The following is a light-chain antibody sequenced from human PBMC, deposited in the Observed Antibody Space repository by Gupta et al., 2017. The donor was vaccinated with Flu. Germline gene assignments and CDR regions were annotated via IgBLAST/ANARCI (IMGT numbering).Light chain of an antibody. CDR3: QHRDSMPLT. CDR2: SAS. J-gene: IGKJ4*01. V-gene: IGKV1-39*01. CDR1: QSISTS. Sequence: DTQMTQSPSSLSASVGESVTITCRSSQSISTSLNWYQQKLGQAPKLLVYSASRLQDGVPSRFSGSGSGTNFTLTISRLESEDFAVYYCQHRDSMPLTFGGGTKVDIK.